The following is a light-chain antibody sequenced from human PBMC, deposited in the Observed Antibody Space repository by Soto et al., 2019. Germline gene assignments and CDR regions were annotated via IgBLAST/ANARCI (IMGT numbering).Light chain of an antibody. V-gene: IGKV1-33*01. Sequence: IQMTQSPSSLSTSVGDRVTITCQASQDISDNLNWYQQKQRKAPNVLNSDVSNLETGVSSRFSGSGSGTDFTFTISSLQAEDVATYYCQQYDDLPITFGQGTRLEIK. CDR2: DVS. CDR1: QDISDN. CDR3: QQYDDLPIT. J-gene: IGKJ5*01.